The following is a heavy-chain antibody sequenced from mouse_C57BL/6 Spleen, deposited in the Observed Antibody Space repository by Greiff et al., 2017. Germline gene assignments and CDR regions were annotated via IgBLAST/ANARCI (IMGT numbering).Heavy chain of an antibody. CDR3: ARGRYLGDY. CDR1: GYTFTGYW. V-gene: IGHV1-69*01. J-gene: IGHJ4*01. D-gene: IGHD2-14*01. CDR2: IDPSDSYT. Sequence: QVQLQQPGAELVMPGASVKLSCKASGYTFTGYWMHWVKQRPGQGLEWIGEIDPSDSYTNYNQKFKGKSTLTVDKSSSTAYMQLSSLTSEDSAVYYCARGRYLGDYWGQGTSVTVSS.